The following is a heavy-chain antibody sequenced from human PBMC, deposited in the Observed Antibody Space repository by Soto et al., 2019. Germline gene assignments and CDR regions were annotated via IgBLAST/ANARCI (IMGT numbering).Heavy chain of an antibody. CDR1: GGSISSSSYF. CDR3: ARVPYDFWSGYQFDP. CDR2: IYYSGST. V-gene: IGHV4-39*07. Sequence: SETLSLTCSVSGGSISSSSYFWGWIRQPPGKGLEWIGSIYYSGSTNYNPSLKSRVTISVDTSKNQFSLKLSSVTAADTAVYYCARVPYDFWSGYQFDPWGQGTLVTVSS. D-gene: IGHD3-3*01. J-gene: IGHJ5*02.